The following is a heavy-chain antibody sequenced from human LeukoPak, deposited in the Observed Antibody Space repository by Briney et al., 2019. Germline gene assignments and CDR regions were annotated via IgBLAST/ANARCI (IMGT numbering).Heavy chain of an antibody. V-gene: IGHV2-26*01. J-gene: IGHJ5*02. D-gene: IGHD5-18*01. CDR1: GFSLSNARMG. CDR3: ARIAPHTAMVTDWFAP. Sequence: SGPTLVKPTETLTLTCTVSGFSLSNARMGVSWIRQPPGKALEWLAHIFWYDEKSYSTSLKSRLTISKDTSKSQVVLTMTNTDPVDTATYYCARIAPHTAMVTDWFAPWGQGTLVTVSS. CDR2: IFWYDEK.